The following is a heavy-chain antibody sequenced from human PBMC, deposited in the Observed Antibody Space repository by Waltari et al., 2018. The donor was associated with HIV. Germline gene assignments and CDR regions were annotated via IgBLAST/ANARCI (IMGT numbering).Heavy chain of an antibody. D-gene: IGHD3-16*01. CDR3: VRDSYGFDI. J-gene: IGHJ5*02. CDR2: TYYRSEWRF. Sequence: QVRLQQSGPGLMKTSQTLSLTCDISSDSLSSNTAAWNWVRRSPSRGFEWLGKTYYRSEWRFDYAGSMKGRLSISVDIAMNQFSLHLTSLIPDDTATYYCVRDSYGFDIWGQGNPV. CDR1: SDSLSSNTAA. V-gene: IGHV6-1*02.